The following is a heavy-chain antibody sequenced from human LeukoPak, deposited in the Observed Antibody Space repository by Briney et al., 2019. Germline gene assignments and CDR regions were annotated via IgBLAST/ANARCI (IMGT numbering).Heavy chain of an antibody. Sequence: GGSLRLSCAASGFTFTDYWMHWARQTSGKGLVWVSRITIDGSDTTYADSVKGRFTISRDNAQNTVYLQMNSLRAEDTAIYYCASGGDAFSTYYWGQGALVTVSS. CDR2: ITIDGSDT. D-gene: IGHD2-21*01. CDR1: GFTFTDYW. V-gene: IGHV3-74*01. J-gene: IGHJ4*02. CDR3: ASGGDAFSTYY.